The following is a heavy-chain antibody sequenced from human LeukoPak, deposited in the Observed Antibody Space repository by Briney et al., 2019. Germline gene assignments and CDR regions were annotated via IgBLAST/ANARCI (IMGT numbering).Heavy chain of an antibody. V-gene: IGHV3-7*01. CDR2: INQDGSEK. J-gene: IGHJ4*02. D-gene: IGHD5-24*01. CDR3: ARGGDGYNSPFDY. CDR1: EFPFNGYW. Sequence: GGSLRLSCAASEFPFNGYWMSWVRQAPGKGLECVANINQDGSEKYYVDSVRDRFTISRDNAKNSLYLQMNSLRVEDTAVYYCARGGDGYNSPFDYWGQGTPVTVSS.